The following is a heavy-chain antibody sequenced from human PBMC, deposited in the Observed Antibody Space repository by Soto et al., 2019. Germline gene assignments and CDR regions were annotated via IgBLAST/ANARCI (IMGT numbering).Heavy chain of an antibody. Sequence: EVQLLESGGGLVQPGGSLRLSCATSGFTFSTNAMGWVRQAPGMGLEFVSLISGSGNTIYYADSVKGRFTISRDNSMNTVSLQKNSLRAEDTAVYYCAKVGYYTFGYYLRSFDCWGQGTLVTVSP. V-gene: IGHV3-23*01. J-gene: IGHJ4*02. D-gene: IGHD2-2*03. CDR2: ISGSGNTI. CDR3: AKVGYYTFGYYLRSFDC. CDR1: GFTFSTNA.